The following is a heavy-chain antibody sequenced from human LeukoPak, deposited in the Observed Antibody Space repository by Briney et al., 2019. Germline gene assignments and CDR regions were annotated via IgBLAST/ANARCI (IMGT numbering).Heavy chain of an antibody. V-gene: IGHV4-61*02. CDR2: IYTSGST. J-gene: IGHJ6*03. D-gene: IGHD3-3*01. Sequence: SQTLSLTCTVTGGSISSGSYYWRWIRQPAGKGLEWIGRIYTSGSTNYNPSLKSRVTISVDTSKNQFSLKLSSVTAADTAVYYCARGIFGVVSYYYYYYMDVWGKGTTVTVSS. CDR3: ARGIFGVVSYYYYYYMDV. CDR1: GGSISSGSYY.